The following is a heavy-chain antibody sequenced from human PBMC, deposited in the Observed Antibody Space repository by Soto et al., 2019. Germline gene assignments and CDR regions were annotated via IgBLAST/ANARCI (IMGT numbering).Heavy chain of an antibody. CDR2: FDPEDGET. V-gene: IGHV1-24*01. D-gene: IGHD3-10*01. CDR3: ATDQVYGGDDAFDI. J-gene: IGHJ3*02. Sequence: GASVKVSCKASGYTFTGYYMHWVRQAPGKGLEWMGGFDPEDGETIYAQKFQGRVTMTEDTSTDTAYMELSSLRSEDTAVYYCATDQVYGGDDAFDIWGQGTMVTVSS. CDR1: GYTFTGYY.